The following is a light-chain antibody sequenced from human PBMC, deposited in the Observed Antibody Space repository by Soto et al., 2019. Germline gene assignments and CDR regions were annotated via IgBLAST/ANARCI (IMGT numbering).Light chain of an antibody. CDR2: GIS. CDR1: QAIRND. CDR3: QQLNSYPWT. J-gene: IGKJ1*01. V-gene: IGKV1-6*01. Sequence: AIQMTQSPSSLSASVGDTVTFTCRASQAIRNDLGWFQQRPGKPPKLLIYGISILQTGVPSRFSGSGSGTDFTLTISGLQPEDFATYYCQQLNSYPWTFGQGTKVEIK.